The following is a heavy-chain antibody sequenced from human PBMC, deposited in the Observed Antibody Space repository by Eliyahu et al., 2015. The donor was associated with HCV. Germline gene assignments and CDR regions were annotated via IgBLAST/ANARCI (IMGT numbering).Heavy chain of an antibody. CDR3: ASGGGGIAVAGTGGWFDP. D-gene: IGHD6-19*01. CDR1: GGXITTYY. Sequence: QVQLQESGPGLVKPSETLSLTCTVSGGXITTYYWSWXRQPPGKGPGWIGXIHYSGSTNXNPSLKSRITISLDTSKNRFSLNLTSVTAADTAVYYCASGGGGIAVAGTGGWFDPWGQGTLVTVSS. CDR2: IHYSGST. V-gene: IGHV4-59*01. J-gene: IGHJ5*02.